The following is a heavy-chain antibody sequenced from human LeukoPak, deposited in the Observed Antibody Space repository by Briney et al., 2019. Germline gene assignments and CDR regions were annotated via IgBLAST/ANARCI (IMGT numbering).Heavy chain of an antibody. D-gene: IGHD3-10*01. V-gene: IGHV4-59*08. CDR3: ARLGSGSYWAFDI. Sequence: SETLSLTCTDSGGSISSYYWSWIRQPPGKGLEWIGYIYYSGSTNYNPSLKSRVTISVDTSNNQFSLKLSSVTAADTAVYYCARLGSGSYWAFDIWGQGTMVTVSS. CDR1: GGSISSYY. CDR2: IYYSGST. J-gene: IGHJ3*02.